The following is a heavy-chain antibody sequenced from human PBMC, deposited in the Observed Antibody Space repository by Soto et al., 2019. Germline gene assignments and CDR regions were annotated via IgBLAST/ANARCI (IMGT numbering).Heavy chain of an antibody. J-gene: IGHJ4*02. V-gene: IGHV3-73*02. Sequence: EVQLVESGGGLVQPGGSLKLSCAASGFTFRGSAMHWVRQAPGKGLEWVGRIRSKANSDATVYAASVKGRFTISRDDSKNTAYRQMNSLKTEDTAVYYCTTPSINYDILTDYFNYWGQGSLVTVSS. CDR1: GFTFRGSA. CDR2: IRSKANSDAT. CDR3: TTPSINYDILTDYFNY. D-gene: IGHD3-9*01.